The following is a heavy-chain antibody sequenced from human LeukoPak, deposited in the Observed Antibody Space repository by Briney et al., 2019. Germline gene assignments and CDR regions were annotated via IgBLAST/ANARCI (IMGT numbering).Heavy chain of an antibody. Sequence: SETLSLTCTVSGGSISSSSYYWGWIRQPPGKGLEWIGSIYYSGSTYYSPSLKSRVTISLDTSRNQFSLKLSSVTAADTAVYYCARGGGYCSGGSCYSAPTPPYYMDVWGKGTTVTISS. CDR3: ARGGGYCSGGSCYSAPTPPYYMDV. J-gene: IGHJ6*03. V-gene: IGHV4-39*07. D-gene: IGHD2-15*01. CDR2: IYYSGST. CDR1: GGSISSSSYY.